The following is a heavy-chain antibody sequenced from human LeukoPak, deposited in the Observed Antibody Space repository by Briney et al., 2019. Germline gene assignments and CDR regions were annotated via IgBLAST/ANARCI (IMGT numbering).Heavy chain of an antibody. CDR1: GFTFGSSD. CDR2: ITNSGGNT. V-gene: IGHV3-23*01. D-gene: IGHD4-17*01. CDR3: AKGSPHDYGDYVSPFDY. Sequence: GGSLRLSCAASGFTFGSSDMHWLRQAPGKGLEWVSSITNSGGNTYYADSVKGRFTISRDTSKNTLFLQMNSLRAEDTALYYCAKGSPHDYGDYVSPFDYWGQGTLVTVSS. J-gene: IGHJ4*02.